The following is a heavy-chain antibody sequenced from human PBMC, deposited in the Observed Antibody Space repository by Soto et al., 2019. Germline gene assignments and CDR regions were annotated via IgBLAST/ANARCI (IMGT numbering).Heavy chain of an antibody. CDR3: ARNLEMATIGSHGVDI. Sequence: QVQLVQSGAEVKKPGSSVKVSCMASGSTFSSYAISWVRHAPGQGLEWMGGIIPIFGTANYAQKFQGRVTIIADESTSSAYMALSSLRSEDTAVYYCARNLEMATIGSHGVDIWGQGTMVTVSS. CDR1: GSTFSSYA. D-gene: IGHD5-12*01. CDR2: IIPIFGTA. V-gene: IGHV1-69*12. J-gene: IGHJ3*02.